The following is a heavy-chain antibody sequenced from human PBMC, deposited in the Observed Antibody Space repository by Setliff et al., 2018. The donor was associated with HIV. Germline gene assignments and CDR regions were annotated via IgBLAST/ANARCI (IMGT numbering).Heavy chain of an antibody. CDR2: INHSGNT. CDR3: ARGALSLTMTKLLSFFDS. V-gene: IGHV4-34*01. D-gene: IGHD3-22*01. Sequence: SETLSLTCAVSGGSFTGYYWSWIRQTPGKGLEWIAEINHSGNTNYNPSLKSRVTISAVTSKSHFSLKMTSVTAADTAIYYCARGALSLTMTKLLSFFDSWGQGTQVTVSS. CDR1: GGSFTGYY. J-gene: IGHJ4*02.